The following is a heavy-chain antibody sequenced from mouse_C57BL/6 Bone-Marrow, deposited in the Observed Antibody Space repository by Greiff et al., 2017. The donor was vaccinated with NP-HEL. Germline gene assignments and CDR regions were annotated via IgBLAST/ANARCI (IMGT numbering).Heavy chain of an antibody. J-gene: IGHJ1*03. Sequence: EVQRVESGEGLVKPGGSLKLSCAASGFTFSSYAMSWVRQTPEKRLEWVAYISSGGDYIYYADTVKGRFTISRDNARNTLYLQMSSLKSEDTAMYYCTREGPISGYFDVWGTGTTVTVSS. CDR1: GFTFSSYA. V-gene: IGHV5-9-1*02. CDR2: ISSGGDYI. D-gene: IGHD6-5*01. CDR3: TREGPISGYFDV.